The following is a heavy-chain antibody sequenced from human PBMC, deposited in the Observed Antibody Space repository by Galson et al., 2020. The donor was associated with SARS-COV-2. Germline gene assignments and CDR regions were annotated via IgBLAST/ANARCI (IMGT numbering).Heavy chain of an antibody. Sequence: ASVTVSCKASGYIFTGYYMYWVRQAPGQGLEWMGWINPNSGGTNYAQKFHGRVTMTRDTSISTAYLELSRLRSDDTAVYYCARGPYYYDSSGWQGSFDPWGQGTLVTVSS. D-gene: IGHD3-22*01. V-gene: IGHV1-2*02. CDR1: GYIFTGYY. CDR3: ARGPYYYDSSGWQGSFDP. J-gene: IGHJ5*02. CDR2: INPNSGGT.